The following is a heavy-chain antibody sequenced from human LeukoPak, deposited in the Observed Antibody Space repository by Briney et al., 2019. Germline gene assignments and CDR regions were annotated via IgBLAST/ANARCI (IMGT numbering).Heavy chain of an antibody. CDR3: ARVWAPPTYDSSGYYCDH. CDR1: GYTFTSYG. D-gene: IGHD3-22*01. CDR2: ISAYNGNT. V-gene: IGHV1-18*01. J-gene: IGHJ4*02. Sequence: AASVKVSCKASGYTFTSYGISWVRQAPGQGLEWMGWISAYNGNTNYAQKLQGRVTMTTDTSTSTAYMELRSLRSDDTAVYYCARVWAPPTYDSSGYYCDHWGQGTLVTVSS.